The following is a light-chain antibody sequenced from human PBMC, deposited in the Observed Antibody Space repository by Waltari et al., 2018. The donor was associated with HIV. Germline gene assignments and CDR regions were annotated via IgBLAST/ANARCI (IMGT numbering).Light chain of an antibody. V-gene: IGKV4-1*01. J-gene: IGKJ4*01. CDR1: QSVLYSSNNRNY. Sequence: DIVMTQSPDSLVVSLGERATINCKSSQSVLYSSNNRNYLAWYQQKPGQPPKLLISWAATRESGVPDLFSGSGSGTDFTLTISRLQADDVAVYYCHQSYKTPFTFGGGTRVEIK. CDR2: WAA. CDR3: HQSYKTPFT.